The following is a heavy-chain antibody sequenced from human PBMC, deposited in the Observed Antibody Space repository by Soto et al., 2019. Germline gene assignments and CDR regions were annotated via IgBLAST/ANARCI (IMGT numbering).Heavy chain of an antibody. V-gene: IGHV3-23*01. CDR3: AAIGQWLALNDAFDI. CDR2: ISGSGGTT. D-gene: IGHD6-19*01. CDR1: GFTFSNYS. Sequence: PGGSLRLSCAASGFTFSNYSITWVRQAPGKGLEWVAVISGSGGTTFYADSVKGWFTIARDNSNNTLYLQMSILRAEDTAVYYCAAIGQWLALNDAFDIWGQGTMVTVS. J-gene: IGHJ3*02.